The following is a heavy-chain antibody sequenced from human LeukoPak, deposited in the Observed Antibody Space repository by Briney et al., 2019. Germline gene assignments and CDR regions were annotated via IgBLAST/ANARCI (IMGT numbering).Heavy chain of an antibody. Sequence: SETLSLTCTVSGGSFTTYYWSWIRQPPGKGLEWIGYLYYSGSTTYSPSLKSRVTMSVDTSKSQFSLKLSSVTAADTAIYYCARVRGTFETDWGQGTLVTVSS. CDR3: ARVRGTFETD. CDR2: LYYSGST. D-gene: IGHD2/OR15-2a*01. CDR1: GGSFTTYY. V-gene: IGHV4-59*01. J-gene: IGHJ1*01.